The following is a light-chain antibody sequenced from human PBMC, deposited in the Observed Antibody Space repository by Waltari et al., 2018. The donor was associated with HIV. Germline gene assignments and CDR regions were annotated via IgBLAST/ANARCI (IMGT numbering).Light chain of an antibody. CDR3: CSYSSSGTVL. CDR1: SNDVGGFNY. CDR2: DVS. V-gene: IGLV2-14*03. J-gene: IGLJ2*01. Sequence: HSVLTQPASMSGSLGPSITIPSLGRSNDVGGFNYISYYQQSPDQPPRLVIYDVSKRPSGVSGCFSGTTAGTAASLTIAWLQPEDEADYYGCSYSSSGTVLFGGGTRLTVL.